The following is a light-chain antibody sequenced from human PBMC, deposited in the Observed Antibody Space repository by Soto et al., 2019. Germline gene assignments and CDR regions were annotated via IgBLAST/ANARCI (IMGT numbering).Light chain of an antibody. Sequence: QAVVTQPPSASGSPGQSVTISCTGTSSDVGGYNYVSWYQLHPGKAPKLMIYEVSKRPSGVPDRFSGSKSGNTASLTVSGLQAEDEADYYCSSYAGSNNLVFGGGTKLTVL. CDR2: EVS. J-gene: IGLJ2*01. CDR1: SSDVGGYNY. V-gene: IGLV2-8*01. CDR3: SSYAGSNNLV.